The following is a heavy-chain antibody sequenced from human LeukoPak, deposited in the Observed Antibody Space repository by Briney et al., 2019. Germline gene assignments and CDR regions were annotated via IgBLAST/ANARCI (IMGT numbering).Heavy chain of an antibody. V-gene: IGHV1-2*02. J-gene: IGHJ4*02. CDR2: INPTTGGT. CDR1: GYTFTAYY. CDR3: ALTGDLFDY. D-gene: IGHD7-27*01. Sequence: ASVKVSCKASGYTFTAYYIHWVRQAPGQGPEWVGWINPTTGGTNYAQKFQGRVTVTRDTSISTAYMELASLRSDDTAVYYCALTGDLFDYWGQGTLVTVSS.